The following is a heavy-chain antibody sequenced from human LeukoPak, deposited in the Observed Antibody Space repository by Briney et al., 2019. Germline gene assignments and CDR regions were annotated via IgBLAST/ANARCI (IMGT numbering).Heavy chain of an antibody. J-gene: IGHJ4*02. V-gene: IGHV1-46*01. CDR3: VRDQEGFDY. CDR2: IYPRDGST. CDR1: GYTFTSNY. Sequence: PGASVKVSCKASGYTFTSNYIHWVRQAPGQGLEWMGMIYPRDGSTSYAQKFQGRVTVTRDTSTSTVHMELSGLRSEDTAVYYCVRDQEGFDYWGQGTLVTVSS.